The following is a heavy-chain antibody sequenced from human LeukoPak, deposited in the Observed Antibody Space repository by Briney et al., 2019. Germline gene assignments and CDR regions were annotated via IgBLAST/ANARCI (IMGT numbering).Heavy chain of an antibody. CDR2: MNPNSGNT. D-gene: IGHD3-3*01. CDR1: GYTFTSYD. J-gene: IGHJ6*03. V-gene: IGHV1-8*03. CDR3: ARGPYYDFWSGYYTDYYYMDV. Sequence: ASVKVSCKASGYTFTSYDINWVRQATGQGLEWMGWMNPNSGNTGYAQKFQGRVTITRNTSISTAYMELSSLRSEDTAVYYCARGPYYDFWSGYYTDYYYMDVWGKGTTVTVSS.